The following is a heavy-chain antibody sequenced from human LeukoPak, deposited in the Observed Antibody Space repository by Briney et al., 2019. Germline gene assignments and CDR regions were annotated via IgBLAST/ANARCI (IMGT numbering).Heavy chain of an antibody. Sequence: PSETLSLTCTVSGYSISSGYYWGWIRQPPGKGLEWIGSIYHSGSTYCNPSLKSRVTISVDTSKNQFSLKLSSVTAADTAVYYCAKSSYSIFDYWGQGTLVTVSS. J-gene: IGHJ4*02. CDR3: AKSSYSIFDY. CDR2: IYHSGST. D-gene: IGHD5-18*01. CDR1: GYSISSGYY. V-gene: IGHV4-38-2*02.